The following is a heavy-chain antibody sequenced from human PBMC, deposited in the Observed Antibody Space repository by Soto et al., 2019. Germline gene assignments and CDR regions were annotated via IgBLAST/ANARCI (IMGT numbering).Heavy chain of an antibody. V-gene: IGHV4-59*08. Sequence: PSETLSLTCTVFGGSISNFYWSWIRQPPGKGLEWIGYVYYTGSTSYNPSLKRRVTFSADSSRGQFSLRLNSVTAADTAVYYCARTVLGPDLLADSFVDYYYYMDVWGQGTTVPVSS. CDR2: VYYTGST. CDR3: ARTVLGPDLLADSFVDYYYYMDV. CDR1: GGSISNFY. J-gene: IGHJ6*03. D-gene: IGHD3-9*01.